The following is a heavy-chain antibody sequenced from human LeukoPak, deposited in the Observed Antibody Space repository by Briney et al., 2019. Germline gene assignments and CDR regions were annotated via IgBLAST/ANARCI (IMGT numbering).Heavy chain of an antibody. CDR2: IYYSGST. CDR3: AGDLVD. Sequence: NASETLSLTCAVYGGSLSGYYWSWIRQPPGKGLEWIGYIYYSGSTYYNPSLKSRVTISVDTSKNQFSLKLSSVTAADTAVYYCAGDLVDWGQGTLVTVSS. J-gene: IGHJ4*02. D-gene: IGHD2-15*01. V-gene: IGHV4-59*06. CDR1: GGSLSGYY.